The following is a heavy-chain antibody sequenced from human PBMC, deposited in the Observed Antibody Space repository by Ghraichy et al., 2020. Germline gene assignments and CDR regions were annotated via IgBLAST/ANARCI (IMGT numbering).Heavy chain of an antibody. CDR2: IVVGSGNT. CDR1: GFTFTSSA. V-gene: IGHV1-58*01. Sequence: SVKVSCKASGFTFTSSAVQWVRQARGQRLEWIGWIVVGSGNTNYAQKFQERVTITRDMSTSTAYMELSSLRSEDTAVYYCAAWGRPARFGEYHPYDAFDIWGQGTMVTVSS. CDR3: AAWGRPARFGEYHPYDAFDI. J-gene: IGHJ3*02. D-gene: IGHD3-10*01.